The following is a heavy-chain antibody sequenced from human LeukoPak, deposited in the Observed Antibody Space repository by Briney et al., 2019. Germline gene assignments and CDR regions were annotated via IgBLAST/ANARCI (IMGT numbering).Heavy chain of an antibody. CDR2: IYYSAST. CDR1: GGSISSSSYY. V-gene: IGHV4-39*01. D-gene: IGHD3-3*01. J-gene: IGHJ5*02. CDR3: ARQTRFLEWLPTKWYDP. Sequence: SETLSLTCTVSGGSISSSSYYWGWIRQPPGKGLEWIGSIYYSASTYYNPSLKSRVTIFIDTSKNQFSLKLSSVTAADTAVYYCARQTRFLEWLPTKWYDPWGQGTLVTVSS.